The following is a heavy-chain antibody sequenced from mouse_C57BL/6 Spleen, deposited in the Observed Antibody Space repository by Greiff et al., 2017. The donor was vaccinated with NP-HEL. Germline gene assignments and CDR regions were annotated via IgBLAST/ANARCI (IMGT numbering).Heavy chain of an antibody. D-gene: IGHD2-3*01. CDR1: GYTFTSYT. CDR2: INPSSGYT. J-gene: IGHJ3*01. Sequence: VMLVESGAELARPGASVKMSCKASGYTFTSYTMHWVKQRPGQGLEWIGYINPSSGYTKYNQKFKDKATLTADKSSSTAYMQLSSLTSEDSAVYYCARSPLYDGYPAYWGQGTLVTVSA. V-gene: IGHV1-4*01. CDR3: ARSPLYDGYPAY.